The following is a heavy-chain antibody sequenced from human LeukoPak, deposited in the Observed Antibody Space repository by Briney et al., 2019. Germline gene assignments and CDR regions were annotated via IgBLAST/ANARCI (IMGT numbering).Heavy chain of an antibody. V-gene: IGHV4-38-2*01. CDR1: GCSISSGYY. J-gene: IGHJ5*02. Sequence: PSETLSLTCAVSGCSISSGYYWGWIRQPPGKGLEWIGSIYHSGSTYYNPSLKSRVTISVDTSKNQFSLKLSSVTAADTAVYYCARVVVQLGDWFDPWGQGTLVTVSS. D-gene: IGHD1-1*01. CDR2: IYHSGST. CDR3: ARVVVQLGDWFDP.